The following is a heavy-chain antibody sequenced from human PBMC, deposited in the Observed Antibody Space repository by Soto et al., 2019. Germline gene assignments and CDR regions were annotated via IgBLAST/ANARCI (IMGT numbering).Heavy chain of an antibody. Sequence: PGVSLRLSWAASGFTFSSYEMNWVRQAPGKGLEWVSYISSSGSTIYYADSVKGRFTISRDNAKNSLYLQMNSLRAEDTAVYYCARAKAVYSGSFIDYWGKGPLVTVSS. V-gene: IGHV3-48*03. CDR3: ARAKAVYSGSFIDY. D-gene: IGHD1-26*01. CDR1: GFTFSSYE. J-gene: IGHJ4*02. CDR2: ISSSGSTI.